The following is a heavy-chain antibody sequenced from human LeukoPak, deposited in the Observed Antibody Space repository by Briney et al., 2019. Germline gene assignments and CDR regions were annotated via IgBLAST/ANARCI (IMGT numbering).Heavy chain of an antibody. CDR3: ARSQTNIAVADYYFDY. CDR2: INAGNDNT. Sequence: ASVKVSCKASGYTFTSYAMHWVRQAPGQRLEWMGWINAGNDNTKYSQKFQGRVTITRDTSTSTVYMELSSLRSEDTAVYYCARSQTNIAVADYYFDYWGQGTLVTVSS. J-gene: IGHJ4*02. D-gene: IGHD6-19*01. CDR1: GYTFTSYA. V-gene: IGHV1-3*01.